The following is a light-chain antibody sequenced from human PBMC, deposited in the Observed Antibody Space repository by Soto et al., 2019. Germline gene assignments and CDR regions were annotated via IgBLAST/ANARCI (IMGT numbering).Light chain of an antibody. Sequence: VLSQSPGTLALSPWEAAPLSSRASYSGSSRYVARYMQRPGQTPRLPLYRASYGATGIPDRFSGSGSGPDFTLTISRLEPEDFAVYYCQQYGSSPWTFGQGTKVDIK. V-gene: IGKV3-20*01. CDR2: RAS. CDR3: QQYGSSPWT. J-gene: IGKJ1*01. CDR1: YSGSSRY.